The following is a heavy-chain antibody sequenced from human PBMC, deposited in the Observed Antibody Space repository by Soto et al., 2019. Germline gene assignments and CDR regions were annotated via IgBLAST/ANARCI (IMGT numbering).Heavy chain of an antibody. D-gene: IGHD6-19*01. V-gene: IGHV1-2*02. CDR2: INPNSGGT. CDR1: GYTFTGCY. Sequence: ASVKVSCKASGYTFTGCYMHWVRQAPGQGLEWMGWINPNSGGTNYAQKFQGRVTMTRDTSISTAYMELSRLRSDDTAVYYCARDPIAVAGGWFDPWGQGTLVTVSS. CDR3: ARDPIAVAGGWFDP. J-gene: IGHJ5*02.